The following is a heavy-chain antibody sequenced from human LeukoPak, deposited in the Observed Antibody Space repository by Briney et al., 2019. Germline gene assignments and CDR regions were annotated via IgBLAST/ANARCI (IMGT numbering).Heavy chain of an antibody. Sequence: SETLSLTCTVSSGSISTSNYYWGWVRQPPGKALEWIGNIFYSGSTYYSPSLKSRVTISIDTSKNQFSLRLSSVTAADTAMYFCAKSGGYGLIDYWGQGTLVTVSS. CDR3: AKSGGYGLIDY. CDR2: IFYSGST. V-gene: IGHV4-39*01. D-gene: IGHD1-26*01. J-gene: IGHJ4*02. CDR1: SGSISTSNYY.